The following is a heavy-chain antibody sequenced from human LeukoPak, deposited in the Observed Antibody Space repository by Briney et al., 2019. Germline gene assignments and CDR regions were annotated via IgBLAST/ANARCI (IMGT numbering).Heavy chain of an antibody. CDR1: GGTFSSYA. CDR2: IIPIFGTA. Sequence: GASVKVSCKASGGTFSSYAISWVRQAPGQGLEWMGGIIPIFGTANYAQKFQGRVTITADKSTSTAYMELRSLRSDDTAVYYCARFGKDIVVVPAAMGPYYYYMDVWGKGTTVTVSS. CDR3: ARFGKDIVVVPAAMGPYYYYMDV. V-gene: IGHV1-69*06. D-gene: IGHD2-2*01. J-gene: IGHJ6*03.